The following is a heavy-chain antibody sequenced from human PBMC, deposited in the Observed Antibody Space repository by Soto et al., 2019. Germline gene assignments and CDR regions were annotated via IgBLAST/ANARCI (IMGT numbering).Heavy chain of an antibody. V-gene: IGHV3-23*01. D-gene: IGHD7-27*01. J-gene: IGHJ4*02. CDR3: AKDLKVWGPFDY. CDR1: GGTFSSYA. CDR2: ISGSGGST. Sequence: GASVKVSCKASGGTFSSYAISWVRQAPGKGLEWVSAISGSGGSTYYADSVKGRFTISRDNSKNTLYLQMNSLRAEDTAVYYCAKDLKVWGPFDYWGQGTLVTVSS.